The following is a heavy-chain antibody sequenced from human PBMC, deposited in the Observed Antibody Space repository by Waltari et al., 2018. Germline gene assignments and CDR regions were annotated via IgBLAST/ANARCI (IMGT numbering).Heavy chain of an antibody. D-gene: IGHD1-1*01. V-gene: IGHV1-2*06. CDR3: ARVGLGTISSTTDAFDI. J-gene: IGHJ3*02. Sequence: QVQLVQSGAEVKKPGASVKVSCTASGYTFTGYYMHWVRQAPGQGLEWMGRINPNSGGTNYAQKFQVRVTMTRDTSISTAYMELSRLRSDDTAVYYCARVGLGTISSTTDAFDIWCQGTMVTVSS. CDR1: GYTFTGYY. CDR2: INPNSGGT.